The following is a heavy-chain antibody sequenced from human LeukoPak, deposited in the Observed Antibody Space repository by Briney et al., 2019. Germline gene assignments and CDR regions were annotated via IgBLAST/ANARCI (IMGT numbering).Heavy chain of an antibody. V-gene: IGHV1-46*01. D-gene: IGHD5-12*01. CDR2: INPSGGST. Sequence: ASVKVSCKASGYTFTSYAMHWVRQAPGQGLEWMGIINPSGGSTSYAQKFQGRVTMTRDMSTRTVYMELSSLRSEDTAVYYCARDGGSDGGDYWGQGTLVTVSS. J-gene: IGHJ4*02. CDR1: GYTFTSYA. CDR3: ARDGGSDGGDY.